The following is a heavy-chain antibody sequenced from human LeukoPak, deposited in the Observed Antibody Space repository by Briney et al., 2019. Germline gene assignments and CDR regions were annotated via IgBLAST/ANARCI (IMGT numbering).Heavy chain of an antibody. CDR3: AKDLDYGDYFFDY. CDR1: GFTFRSYV. V-gene: IGHV3-23*01. CDR2: IGGSGDTT. Sequence: PGGSLGLSCAASGFTFRSYVMSWVRQAPGKGLEWVSTIGGSGDTTYYADSVKGRFTISRDNSKNTLYLQMNSLRAEDTAVYYCAKDLDYGDYFFDYWGQGTLVTVSS. D-gene: IGHD4-17*01. J-gene: IGHJ4*02.